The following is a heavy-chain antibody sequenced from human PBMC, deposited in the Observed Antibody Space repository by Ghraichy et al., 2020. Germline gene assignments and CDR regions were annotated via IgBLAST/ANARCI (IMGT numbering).Heavy chain of an antibody. V-gene: IGHV3-9*01. Sequence: GGSLRLSCAASGFTFDDYAMHWVRQAPGKGLEWVSGISWNSGSKDYADSVKGRFTISRDNAKNSLYLQMNSLRAEDTALYYCAKDQNSSGWFLTVWGQGTMVTVSS. CDR2: ISWNSGSK. CDR1: GFTFDDYA. D-gene: IGHD6-19*01. J-gene: IGHJ3*01. CDR3: AKDQNSSGWFLTV.